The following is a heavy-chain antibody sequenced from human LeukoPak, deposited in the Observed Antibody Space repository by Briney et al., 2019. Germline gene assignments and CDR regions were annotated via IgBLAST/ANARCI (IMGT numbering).Heavy chain of an antibody. J-gene: IGHJ3*02. CDR1: GDSITSSSYY. V-gene: IGHV4-39*02. CDR3: ARDLVDTAMAGAFDI. CDR2: IYYSGNI. D-gene: IGHD5-18*01. Sequence: SETLSLTCTVSGDSITSSSYYWGWVRQPPGKGLEWIGSIYYSGNIYYTPSLKSRLTISVDTSKNQFSLKLSSVTAADTAVYYCARDLVDTAMAGAFDIWGQGTMVTVSS.